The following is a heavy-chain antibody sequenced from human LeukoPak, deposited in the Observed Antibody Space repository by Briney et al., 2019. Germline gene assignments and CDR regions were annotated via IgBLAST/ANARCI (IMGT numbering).Heavy chain of an antibody. CDR3: PKALYYYGSGSYSYYFDY. J-gene: IGHJ4*02. CDR2: ISGSGGST. D-gene: IGHD3-10*01. CDR1: GFTFSSYA. Sequence: GGSLRLSCAASGFTFSSYAMSWVRQAPGKGLEWVSAISGSGGSTYYADSVKGRFTISRDNSKNKLYLQMNSLRAEDTAVYYCPKALYYYGSGSYSYYFDYWGQGTLVTVSS. V-gene: IGHV3-23*01.